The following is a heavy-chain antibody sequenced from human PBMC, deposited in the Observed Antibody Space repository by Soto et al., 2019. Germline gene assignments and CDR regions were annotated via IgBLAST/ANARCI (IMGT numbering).Heavy chain of an antibody. Sequence: GGSLRLSCSASGFTFSSHAMHWVRQAPGKGLEWVSSISDNADRIFYADSVRGRFTFSRDNSRNKLYLQMNSLRAEDTALYYCVILALGKFDFWGQGNLVTVSS. V-gene: IGHV3-23*01. CDR2: ISDNADRI. D-gene: IGHD1-26*01. CDR1: GFTFSSHA. J-gene: IGHJ4*02. CDR3: VILALGKFDF.